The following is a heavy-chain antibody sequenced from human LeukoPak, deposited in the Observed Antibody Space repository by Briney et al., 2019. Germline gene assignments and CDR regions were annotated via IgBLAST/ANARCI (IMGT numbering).Heavy chain of an antibody. V-gene: IGHV1-2*02. D-gene: IGHD2-2*01. CDR3: ARVRPSVVVPAAIYWFDP. CDR1: GYTFTGYY. Sequence: ASVKVSRKASGYTFTGYYMHWVRQAPGQGLEWVGWINPNSGGTNYAQKFQGRVTMTRDTSISTAYMELSRLRSDDTAVYYCARVRPSVVVPAAIYWFDPWGQGTLVTVSS. J-gene: IGHJ5*02. CDR2: INPNSGGT.